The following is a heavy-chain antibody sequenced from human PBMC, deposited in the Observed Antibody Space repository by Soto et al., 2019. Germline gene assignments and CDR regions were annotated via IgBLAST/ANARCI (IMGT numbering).Heavy chain of an antibody. Sequence: ASVKVSCKASGYTFTSYAMHWVRQAPGQRLEWMGWINAGNGNTKYSQKFQGRVTITRDTSASTAYMELSSLRSEDTAVYYCARAPVLRFLEWLFHYYYYYYGMDVWGQGTTVTVSS. D-gene: IGHD3-3*01. CDR1: GYTFTSYA. CDR3: ARAPVLRFLEWLFHYYYYYYGMDV. V-gene: IGHV1-3*01. J-gene: IGHJ6*02. CDR2: INAGNGNT.